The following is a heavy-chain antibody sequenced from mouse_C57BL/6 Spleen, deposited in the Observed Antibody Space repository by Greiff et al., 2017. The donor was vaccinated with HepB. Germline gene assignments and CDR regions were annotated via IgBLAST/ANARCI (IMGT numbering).Heavy chain of an antibody. D-gene: IGHD2-3*01. CDR2: IYPGDGDT. J-gene: IGHJ4*01. CDR1: GYAFSSYW. V-gene: IGHV1-80*01. CDR3: ARGDYDGYYYAMDY. Sequence: VKLQESGAELVKPGASVKISCKASGYAFSSYWMNWVKQRPGKGLEWIGQIYPGDGDTNYNGKFKGKATLTADKSSGTAYMQLSSLTSEDSAVYFCARGDYDGYYYAMDYWGQGTSVTVSS.